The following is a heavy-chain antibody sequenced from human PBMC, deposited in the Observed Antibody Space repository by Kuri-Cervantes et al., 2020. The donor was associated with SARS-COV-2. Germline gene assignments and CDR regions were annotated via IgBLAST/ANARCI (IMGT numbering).Heavy chain of an antibody. Sequence: ESLKISCIVSGGSINSYHWSWIRQPPGKGLEWIGYIYDSAITKYTPSLKSRVTMSVDTSKNQFSLKLTAVTATDTAIYYCARYCSGGNCWGDFDYWGQGTLVTVSS. J-gene: IGHJ4*02. V-gene: IGHV4-59*01. CDR2: IYDSAIT. CDR1: GGSINSYH. CDR3: ARYCSGGNCWGDFDY. D-gene: IGHD2-15*01.